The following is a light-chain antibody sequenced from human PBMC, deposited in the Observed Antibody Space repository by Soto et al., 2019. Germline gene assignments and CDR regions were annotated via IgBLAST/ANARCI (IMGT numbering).Light chain of an antibody. J-gene: IGKJ4*01. Sequence: DIVMTQSPDSLAVSLGERATINCKSSQSVLYSSNNRNYLAWYQQKPGQPPKLIIYWASTRESVVPDRFSGSGSGTDFTLPINSLPAEDVAVYYCQQYYSTPLTFGGGSKVEIK. V-gene: IGKV4-1*01. CDR1: QSVLYSSNNRNY. CDR3: QQYYSTPLT. CDR2: WAS.